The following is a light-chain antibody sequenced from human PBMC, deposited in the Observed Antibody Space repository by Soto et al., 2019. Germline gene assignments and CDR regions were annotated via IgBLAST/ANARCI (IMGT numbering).Light chain of an antibody. Sequence: QSVMTQPPSVSAAPGQKVTISCSGSSSNIGGNSVSWYQQLPGTAPKLLIYDDNKRPSGIPDRFSGSKSGTSATLGITGFQTGDEADYYCSSFTSRFTFNYIFGTGTKLTVL. CDR3: SSFTSRFTFNYI. J-gene: IGLJ1*01. CDR1: SSNIGGNS. CDR2: DDN. V-gene: IGLV1-51*01.